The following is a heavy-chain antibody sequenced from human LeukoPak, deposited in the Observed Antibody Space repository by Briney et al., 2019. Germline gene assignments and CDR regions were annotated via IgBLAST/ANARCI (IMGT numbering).Heavy chain of an antibody. J-gene: IGHJ4*02. CDR3: ARARLSFTRGIGANYFDY. Sequence: GGSLRLSCAASGFTFSSYWMSWVRQTPGKGLEWVANIKEDGSEIYYVDSVKGRFTISRDNAKNSLYLQMNSLRADDTAVYYCARARLSFTRGIGANYFDYWGQGTPVTVSS. D-gene: IGHD2-15*01. CDR1: GFTFSSYW. CDR2: IKEDGSEI. V-gene: IGHV3-7*01.